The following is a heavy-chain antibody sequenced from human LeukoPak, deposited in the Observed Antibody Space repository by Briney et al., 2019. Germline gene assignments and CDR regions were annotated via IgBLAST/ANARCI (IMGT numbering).Heavy chain of an antibody. Sequence: GGSLRLSCAASGFTFSNAMSWVREAPARGLEWVSSLRGNGDTFYADSVKGRFTLSRDDSMNTVYLQLNNLRVEDTAVYYCAKANWISNACAVSWGQGTVVTVSS. D-gene: IGHD2-2*03. J-gene: IGHJ4*02. CDR2: LRGNGDT. CDR1: GFTFSNA. V-gene: IGHV3-23*01. CDR3: AKANWISNACAVS.